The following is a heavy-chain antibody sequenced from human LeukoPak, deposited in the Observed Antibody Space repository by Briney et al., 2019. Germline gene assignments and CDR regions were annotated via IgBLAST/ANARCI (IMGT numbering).Heavy chain of an antibody. CDR1: GFTFSSYG. D-gene: IGHD2-2*01. V-gene: IGHV3-30*02. Sequence: GGSLRLSCAASGFTFSSYGMHWVRQAPGKGLEWVAFIRYDGSNKYYADSVKGRFTISRDNSKNTLHLQMNSLRAEDTAVYYCASIGYCSSTSCDNWFDPWGQGTLVTVSS. CDR2: IRYDGSNK. CDR3: ASIGYCSSTSCDNWFDP. J-gene: IGHJ5*02.